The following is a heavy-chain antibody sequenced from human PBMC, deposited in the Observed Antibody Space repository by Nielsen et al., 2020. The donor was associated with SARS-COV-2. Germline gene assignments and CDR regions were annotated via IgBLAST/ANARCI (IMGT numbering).Heavy chain of an antibody. Sequence: WVRQAPGQRLEWMGWINAGNGNTKYSQKFQGRVTITRDTSASTAYMELSSLRSEDTAVYYCARDPKGVYYDFWSGYYSDAFDIWGQGTMVTVSS. CDR3: ARDPKGVYYDFWSGYYSDAFDI. J-gene: IGHJ3*02. CDR2: INAGNGNT. V-gene: IGHV1-3*01. D-gene: IGHD3-3*01.